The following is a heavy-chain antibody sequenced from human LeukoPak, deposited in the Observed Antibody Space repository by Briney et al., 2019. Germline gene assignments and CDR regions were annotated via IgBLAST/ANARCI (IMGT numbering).Heavy chain of an antibody. Sequence: SETLSLTCAVHGGSFSGYYWSWFRQPPGKGLERIGEIHYTGATNYSPSLKGRVTISPGTSNNQVSLRMNSVTAADTAVYYCARGITVVYYFDLWGRGTLVTVSS. J-gene: IGHJ2*01. D-gene: IGHD1-20*01. V-gene: IGHV4-34*01. CDR2: IHYTGAT. CDR3: ARGITVVYYFDL. CDR1: GGSFSGYY.